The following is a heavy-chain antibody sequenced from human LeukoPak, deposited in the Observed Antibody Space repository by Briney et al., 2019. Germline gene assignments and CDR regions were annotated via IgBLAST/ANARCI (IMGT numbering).Heavy chain of an antibody. Sequence: GGSLRLSCATSGFTFNMYGMHWVRQAPGKGLGWVGRIKSKTDGGTTDYAAPVKGRFTISRDDSKNTLYLQMNSLKTEDTAVYYCTAGGFGELFGYYYYYMDVWGKGTTVTVSS. J-gene: IGHJ6*03. V-gene: IGHV3-15*01. D-gene: IGHD3-10*01. CDR1: GFTFNMYG. CDR2: IKSKTDGGTT. CDR3: TAGGFGELFGYYYYYMDV.